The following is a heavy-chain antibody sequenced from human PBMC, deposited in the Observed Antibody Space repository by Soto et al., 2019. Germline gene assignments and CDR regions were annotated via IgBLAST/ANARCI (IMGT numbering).Heavy chain of an antibody. Sequence: PGGSLRLSCAASGFTFSGSAMHWVRQASGKGLEWVGRIRSKANSYATAYAASVKGRFTISRDDSKNTAYLQMNSLKTEDTAVYYCTSYTDSSGYYYYYGMDVWGQGTTVTSP. D-gene: IGHD3-22*01. V-gene: IGHV3-73*01. J-gene: IGHJ6*02. CDR2: IRSKANSYAT. CDR3: TSYTDSSGYYYYYGMDV. CDR1: GFTFSGSA.